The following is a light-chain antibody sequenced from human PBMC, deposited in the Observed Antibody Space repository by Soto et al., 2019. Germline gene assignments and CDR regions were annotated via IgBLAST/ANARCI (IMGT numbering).Light chain of an antibody. CDR3: CSYAGSSSLYV. J-gene: IGLJ1*01. Sequence: QSALTQPASGSGSPGQSITISCTGTSSNVGSYNLVSWYQQHPGKAPKLMIYEGSKRPSGVSNRFSGSKSGNTASLTMSGLQAEDAADYYYCSYAGSSSLYVFGSGTKLTVL. CDR1: SSNVGSYNL. CDR2: EGS. V-gene: IGLV2-23*01.